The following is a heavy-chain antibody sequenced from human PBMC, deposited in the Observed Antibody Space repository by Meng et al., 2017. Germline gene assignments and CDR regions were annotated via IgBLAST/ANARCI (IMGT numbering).Heavy chain of an antibody. V-gene: IGHV4-39*07. D-gene: IGHD3-10*01. Sequence: SETLSLTCTVSGGSISSSSYYWGWIRQPPGKGLEWIGSIYYSGSTYYNPSLKSRVTISVDTSKNQFSLKLSSVTAADTAVYYCAREKGDQRFGELFRDDAFDIWGQGTMVTVSS. CDR2: IYYSGST. CDR3: AREKGDQRFGELFRDDAFDI. CDR1: GGSISSSSYY. J-gene: IGHJ3*02.